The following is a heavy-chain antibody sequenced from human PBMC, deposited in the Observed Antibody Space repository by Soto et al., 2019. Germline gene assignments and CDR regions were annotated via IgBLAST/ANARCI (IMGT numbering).Heavy chain of an antibody. CDR3: TTARSYYYYMDV. CDR2: IKSKTDGGTT. J-gene: IGHJ6*03. Sequence: GGSLRLSCAAPGFTFSNAWMSWVRQAPGKGLEWVGRIKSKTDGGTTDYAAPVKGRFTISRDDSKNTLYLQMNSLKTEDTAVYYCTTARSYYYYMDVWGKGTTVTVS. CDR1: GFTFSNAW. V-gene: IGHV3-15*01.